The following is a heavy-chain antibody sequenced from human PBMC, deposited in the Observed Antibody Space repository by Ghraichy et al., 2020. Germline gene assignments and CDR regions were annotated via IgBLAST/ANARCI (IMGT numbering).Heavy chain of an antibody. CDR1: GYTFTGYY. J-gene: IGHJ4*02. CDR3: ARDSLEGYFGFDY. V-gene: IGHV1-2*02. CDR2: INPNSGGT. D-gene: IGHD3-3*01. Sequence: ASVKVSCKASGYTFTGYYMHWVRQAPGQGLEWMGWINPNSGGTNYAQKFQGRVTMTRDTSISTAYMELSRLRSDDTAVYYCARDSLEGYFGFDYWGQGTLVTVSS.